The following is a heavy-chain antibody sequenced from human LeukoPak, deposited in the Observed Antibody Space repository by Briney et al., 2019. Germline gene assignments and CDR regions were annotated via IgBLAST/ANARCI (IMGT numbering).Heavy chain of an antibody. J-gene: IGHJ4*02. V-gene: IGHV1-2*02. Sequence: GASVKVSCKASGCTFTDYFMHWVRQAPGQGLEWMGWINPNSGGTNYAQKFQGRVTMTRDTSISTAYMELSRLRSDDTAVYYCARIPLVGRVVPESSNYYFDYWGQGTLVTVSS. CDR1: GCTFTDYF. CDR2: INPNSGGT. D-gene: IGHD2-2*01. CDR3: ARIPLVGRVVPESSNYYFDY.